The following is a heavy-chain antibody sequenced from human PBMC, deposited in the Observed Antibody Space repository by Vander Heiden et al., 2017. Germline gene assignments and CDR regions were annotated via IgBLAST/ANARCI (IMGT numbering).Heavy chain of an antibody. CDR2: ISSSGMTI. D-gene: IGHD6-13*01. CDR1: GFTSSAYY. Sequence: QVQLVESGGGLVKPGGSLRLSCTAHGFTSSAYYLSWIRQAPGRGLEWVSYISSSGMTIYYADSVKGRFTISRDNAKNSLYLQMNSLRAEDTAVYYCARVGKEQLVKGAVDYWGQGTLVTVSS. J-gene: IGHJ4*02. V-gene: IGHV3-11*01. CDR3: ARVGKEQLVKGAVDY.